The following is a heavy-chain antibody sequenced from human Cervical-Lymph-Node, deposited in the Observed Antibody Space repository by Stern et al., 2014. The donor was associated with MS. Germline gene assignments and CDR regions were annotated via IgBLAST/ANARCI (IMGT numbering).Heavy chain of an antibody. Sequence: MQLVESGAEVKKPGASLKVSCKVSGYTFTSYGISWVRQPPGQGLEWMGRISAYTGNTNYAQHLQGRVTITTDTSTSTPYMEMGSLRSDDTAVYYCARGPVDTEDSFDYGGQGTLVTVSS. CDR3: ARGPVDTEDSFDY. CDR1: GYTFTSYG. CDR2: ISAYTGNT. V-gene: IGHV1-18*04. D-gene: IGHD5-18*01. J-gene: IGHJ4*02.